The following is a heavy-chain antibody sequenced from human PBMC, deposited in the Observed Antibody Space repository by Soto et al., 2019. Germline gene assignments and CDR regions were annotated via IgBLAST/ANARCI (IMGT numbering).Heavy chain of an antibody. Sequence: LSLTCTVSGGSFSSGRFYWSWIRRPPGKGLEWIGYFYDSGSTNYNPSLRSRVTMSVDTSKNQFSLKLSSVTAADTAVYYCAASAPPATNYYYAMDVWGQGTTVTVSS. V-gene: IGHV4-61*01. CDR3: AASAPPATNYYYAMDV. CDR1: GGSFSSGRFY. D-gene: IGHD5-12*01. J-gene: IGHJ6*02. CDR2: FYDSGST.